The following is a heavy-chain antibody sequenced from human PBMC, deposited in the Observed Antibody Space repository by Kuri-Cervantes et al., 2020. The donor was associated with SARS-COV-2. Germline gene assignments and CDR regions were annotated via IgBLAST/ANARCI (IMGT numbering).Heavy chain of an antibody. Sequence: ASVKVSCKASGYTFTSYGISWVRQAPGQGLEWMGWISAYNGNTNYAQKLQGRVTMTTDASTSTAYMELRSLRSDDTAVYYCARVSWMQLWHRYFDNWGQGTLVTVSS. V-gene: IGHV1-18*01. J-gene: IGHJ4*02. CDR3: ARVSWMQLWHRYFDN. CDR1: GYTFTSYG. D-gene: IGHD5-18*01. CDR2: ISAYNGNT.